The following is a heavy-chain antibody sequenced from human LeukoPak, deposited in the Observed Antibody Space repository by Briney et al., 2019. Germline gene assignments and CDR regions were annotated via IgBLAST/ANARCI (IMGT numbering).Heavy chain of an antibody. CDR3: ARVGTRGAFDI. CDR1: GGSISSYY. V-gene: IGHV4-59*01. Sequence: SETLSLTCTVSGGSISSYYWSWIRQPPGKGLEWIGYIYYSGSTNYNPSLKSRVTISVDTSKNQFSLKLSSVTAADTAVYYCARVGTRGAFDIWGQGTMVTVSS. CDR2: IYYSGST. D-gene: IGHD1-14*01. J-gene: IGHJ3*02.